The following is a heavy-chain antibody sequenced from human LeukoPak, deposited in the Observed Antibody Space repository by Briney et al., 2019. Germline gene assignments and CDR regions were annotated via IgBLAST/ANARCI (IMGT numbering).Heavy chain of an antibody. V-gene: IGHV3-21*04. CDR2: INIGGTNT. CDR1: GFAFTAYG. J-gene: IGHJ5*02. Sequence: GGSLRLSCAASGFAFTAYGMNWVRQAPGKGLEWLSYINIGGTNTHYADSVKGRFTISRDNAKKSLYLEMNNLRAEDTAVYYCATDGAGFDTWGQGVLVTVSS. CDR3: ATDGAGFDT.